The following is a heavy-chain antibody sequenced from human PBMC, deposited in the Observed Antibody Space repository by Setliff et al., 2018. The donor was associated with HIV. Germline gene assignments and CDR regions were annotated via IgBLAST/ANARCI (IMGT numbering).Heavy chain of an antibody. J-gene: IGHJ4*02. D-gene: IGHD1-26*01. CDR2: VNPNSGKT. Sequence: ASVKVSCKTSGYTFTHYAVSWVRQATGQGFEWLGWVNPNSGKTGYAQKFQGRITVTRETTTNTVYMELSSLTAEDTAEYFCARGDSGSYFGAHFDYWGQGTLVTVSS. CDR3: ARGDSGSYFGAHFDY. V-gene: IGHV1-8*02. CDR1: GYTFTHYA.